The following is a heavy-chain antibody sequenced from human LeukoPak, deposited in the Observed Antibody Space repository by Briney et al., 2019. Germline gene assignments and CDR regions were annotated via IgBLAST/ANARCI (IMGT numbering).Heavy chain of an antibody. CDR2: IYYSGST. V-gene: IGHV4-59*01. CDR3: ARRSSGYQWALDY. Sequence: SETLSLTCTVSGGSISSYYWSWIRQPPGKGLEWIGYIYYSGSTNYNPSLKSRVTISVDTSKNQFSLKLSSVTAADTAVYYCARRSSGYQWALDYWGQGTLVTVSS. J-gene: IGHJ4*02. CDR1: GGSISSYY. D-gene: IGHD3-22*01.